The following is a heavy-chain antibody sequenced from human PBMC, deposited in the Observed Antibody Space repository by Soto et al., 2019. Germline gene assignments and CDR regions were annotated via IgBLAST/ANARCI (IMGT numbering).Heavy chain of an antibody. CDR2: IWYDGSNK. D-gene: IGHD4-17*01. V-gene: IGHV3-30-3*01. Sequence: GGSLRLSCAASGFAFSSYTMHWVRQAPGKGLEWVAVIWYDGSNKGYVDSVKGRFTISRDNSKNTLYLQMNSLSPEDTAMYYCARPDYTDSPPLHWGQGTLVTVSS. J-gene: IGHJ1*01. CDR3: ARPDYTDSPPLH. CDR1: GFAFSSYT.